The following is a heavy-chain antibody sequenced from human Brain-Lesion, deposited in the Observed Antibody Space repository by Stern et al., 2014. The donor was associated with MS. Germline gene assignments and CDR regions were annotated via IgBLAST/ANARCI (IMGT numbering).Heavy chain of an antibody. Sequence: VQLVESGGGLVQPGGSLRLSCAASEFTFSSYWMHWVRQAPGKGLEWVASIKKDGSEIHYVDSVKGRFTISRDNAKKSVYLQMNSLRAEDTAVYYCARGATSSLFVGVSDYWGQGTLVTGSS. V-gene: IGHV3-7*01. CDR2: IKKDGSEI. CDR3: ARGATSSLFVGVSDY. J-gene: IGHJ4*02. CDR1: EFTFSSYW. D-gene: IGHD2-2*01.